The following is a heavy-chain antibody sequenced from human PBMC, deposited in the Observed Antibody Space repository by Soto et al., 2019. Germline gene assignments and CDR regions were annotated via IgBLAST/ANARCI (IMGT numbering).Heavy chain of an antibody. CDR2: INAGNGNT. CDR3: AKDPSPRVWSYPAH. CDR1: GYTFTSYA. V-gene: IGHV1-3*01. J-gene: IGHJ4*02. Sequence: ASVKVSCKAAGYTFTSYAMHWVRQAPGQRLEWMGWINAGNGNTKYYAESVKGRFTISRDNSKSTLYLQMNSLRAEDTAVYYCAKDPSPRVWSYPAHWGQGTLVTVSS. D-gene: IGHD3-16*01.